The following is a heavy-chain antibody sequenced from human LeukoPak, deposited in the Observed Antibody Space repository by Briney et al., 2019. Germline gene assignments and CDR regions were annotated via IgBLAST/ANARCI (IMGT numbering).Heavy chain of an antibody. D-gene: IGHD1-26*01. J-gene: IGHJ4*02. CDR3: AKDRGGGTTPNFDY. CDR1: GFTVSSNY. CDR2: IYSGGRT. Sequence: GGSLRLSCAASGFTVSSNYMSWVRQAPGKGLEWVSVIYSGGRTYYADSVKGRFSISRDNSKNTLYLQMNSLRAEDTAVYYCAKDRGGGTTPNFDYWGQGTLVTVSS. V-gene: IGHV3-53*01.